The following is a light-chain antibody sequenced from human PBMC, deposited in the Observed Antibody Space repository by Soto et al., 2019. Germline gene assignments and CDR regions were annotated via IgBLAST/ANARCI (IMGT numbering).Light chain of an antibody. V-gene: IGLV1-44*01. CDR3: AAWDDSLHGVV. Sequence: QSVLTQPPSASGTPRQWVTISCSGSTSNIGSNTVDWYHHLPGTAPKLLIYGNYQRASGVPDRFSGSKSGTSASLAISGLQSEDEADYYCAAWDDSLHGVVFGGGTKVTVL. CDR1: TSNIGSNT. J-gene: IGLJ2*01. CDR2: GNY.